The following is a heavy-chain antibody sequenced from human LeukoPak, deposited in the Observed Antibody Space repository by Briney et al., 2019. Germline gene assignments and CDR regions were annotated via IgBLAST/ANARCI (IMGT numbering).Heavy chain of an antibody. D-gene: IGHD5-12*01. V-gene: IGHV1-18*01. J-gene: IGHJ4*02. Sequence: ASVKVSCKASGYTFTSYGISWVRQAPGQGLEWMGWISGYNGNTNYAQKLQGRVTMTTDTSTSTAYMELRSLRSDDTAVYYCARDNVHSGYDYVPREFDYWGQGTLVTVSS. CDR3: ARDNVHSGYDYVPREFDY. CDR1: GYTFTSYG. CDR2: ISGYNGNT.